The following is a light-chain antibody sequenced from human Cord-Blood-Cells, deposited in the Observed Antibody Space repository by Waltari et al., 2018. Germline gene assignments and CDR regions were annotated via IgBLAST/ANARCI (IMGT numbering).Light chain of an antibody. CDR2: DVS. Sequence: QSALTQPRPVSGSPGQSVTISCTGTSSDVGGYNYVSWYQQHPGKAPKLMIYDVSKPPSGVPDRFSGSNAGNTATLASSGLQADDEAEYFCCSYAGSYTFVVFCGGTKLTVL. CDR3: CSYAGSYTFVV. J-gene: IGLJ2*01. V-gene: IGLV2-11*01. CDR1: SSDVGGYNY.